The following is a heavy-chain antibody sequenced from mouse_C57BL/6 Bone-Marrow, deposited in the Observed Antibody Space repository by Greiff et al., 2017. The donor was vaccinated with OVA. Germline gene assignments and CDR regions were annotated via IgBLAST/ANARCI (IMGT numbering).Heavy chain of an antibody. CDR1: GYTFTSYW. D-gene: IGHD1-1*01. Sequence: EVQLQQSGTVLARPGASVKMSCKTSGYTFTSYWMHWVKQRPGQGLEWIGAIYPGNSDTSYNQKFKGKAKLTAVTSASTAYMELSSLTNEDSAVYYCTSPRVTTVVATDYWGQGTTLTVSS. V-gene: IGHV1-5*01. J-gene: IGHJ2*01. CDR2: IYPGNSDT. CDR3: TSPRVTTVVATDY.